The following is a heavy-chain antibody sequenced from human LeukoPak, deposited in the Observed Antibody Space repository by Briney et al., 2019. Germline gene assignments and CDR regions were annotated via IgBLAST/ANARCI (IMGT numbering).Heavy chain of an antibody. CDR1: GGSFSGYY. CDR2: INHSGST. D-gene: IGHD4-11*01. V-gene: IGHV4-34*01. J-gene: IGHJ4*02. CDR3: ARLESQTTVH. Sequence: PSETLSLTCAVYGGSFSGYYWSWIRQPPGKGLEWIGEINHSGSTNYNPSLKSRVTISVDTSKNQFSLKLSSVTAADTAVYYCARLESQTTVHWGQGTLVTVSS.